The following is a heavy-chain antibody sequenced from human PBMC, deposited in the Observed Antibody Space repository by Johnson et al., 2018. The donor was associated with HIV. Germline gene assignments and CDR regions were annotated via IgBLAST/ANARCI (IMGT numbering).Heavy chain of an antibody. CDR3: TTSLPWSLDAFDI. Sequence: VQLVESGGGLVQPGGSLRLSCAASGFTFSDYYMSWIRQAPGKGLEWVSAISGSGGSTYYADSVKGRFTISRDDSKNTLYLQMNSLKTEDTAVYYCTTSLPWSLDAFDIWGQGTMVTVSS. J-gene: IGHJ3*02. V-gene: IGHV3-23*04. CDR2: ISGSGGST. CDR1: GFTFSDYY. D-gene: IGHD1-14*01.